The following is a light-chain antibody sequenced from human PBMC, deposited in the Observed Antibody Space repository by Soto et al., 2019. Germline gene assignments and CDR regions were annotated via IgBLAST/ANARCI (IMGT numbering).Light chain of an antibody. CDR1: QSVSSSY. CDR3: QLYGSSPFMYT. V-gene: IGKV3-20*01. J-gene: IGKJ2*01. CDR2: GAS. Sequence: EIVLTQSPGTLSLSPGERATLSCRASQSVSSSYLAWYQQKPGQAPRLLIYGASSRATGIPDRFSGSGSGTDFTLTISRLEPEDFAVYYWQLYGSSPFMYTFGQGTKLEIK.